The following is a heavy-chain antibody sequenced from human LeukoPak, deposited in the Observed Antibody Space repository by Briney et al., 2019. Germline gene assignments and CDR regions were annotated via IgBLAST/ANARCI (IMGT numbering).Heavy chain of an antibody. CDR2: ISSSGSTI. J-gene: IGHJ6*03. CDR3: ASGATYYYYYMDV. Sequence: PGGSLRLSCAASGFTFSSYGMSWIRQAPGKGLEWVSYISSSGSTIYYANSVKGRFTISRDNAKNSLYLQMNSLRAEDTAVYYCASGATYYYYYMDVWGKGTTVTISS. CDR1: GFTFSSYG. D-gene: IGHD5-12*01. V-gene: IGHV3-11*01.